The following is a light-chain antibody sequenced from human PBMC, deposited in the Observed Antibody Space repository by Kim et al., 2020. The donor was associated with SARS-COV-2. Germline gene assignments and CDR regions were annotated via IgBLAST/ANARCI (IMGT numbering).Light chain of an antibody. Sequence: SLCPRARAALSCRAAQRGISSYASYHQKPAQPPTLLIYCASTRATGIPASISSSGSGTEVTLTISSLQSEDFVVDYCQQYNNCPYTFGQGTKLEI. CDR2: CAS. CDR1: QRGISS. CDR3: QQYNNCPYT. V-gene: IGKV3-15*01. J-gene: IGKJ2*01.